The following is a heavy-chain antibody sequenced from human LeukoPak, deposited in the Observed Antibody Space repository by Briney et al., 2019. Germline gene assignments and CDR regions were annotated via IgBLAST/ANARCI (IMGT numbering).Heavy chain of an antibody. D-gene: IGHD6-13*01. V-gene: IGHV3-48*04. Sequence: GGSLRLSCAASGFTFSSYSMNWVRQAPGKGLEWVSYISSSSSTIYYADSVKGRFTISRDNAKNSLYLQMNSLRAEDTAVYYCARDSSSWHYYYYYMDVWGKGTTVTVSS. CDR2: ISSSSSTI. CDR1: GFTFSSYS. J-gene: IGHJ6*03. CDR3: ARDSSSWHYYYYYMDV.